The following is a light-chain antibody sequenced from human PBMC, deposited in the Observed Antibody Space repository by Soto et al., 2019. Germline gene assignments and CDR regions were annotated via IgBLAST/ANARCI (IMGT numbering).Light chain of an antibody. Sequence: EIVMTQSPATLSVSQGERATLSCRASQSVSSNLAWYQQKPGQAPRLLIYGASTRDTGIPARFSGSRSGTEFTLTISSLQSEDFAVYYCQQYNNWPYTFGQGTKREIK. J-gene: IGKJ2*01. CDR1: QSVSSN. CDR2: GAS. CDR3: QQYNNWPYT. V-gene: IGKV3-15*01.